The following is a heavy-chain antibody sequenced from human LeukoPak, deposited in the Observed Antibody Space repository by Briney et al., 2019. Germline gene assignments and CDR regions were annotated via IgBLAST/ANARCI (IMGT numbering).Heavy chain of an antibody. J-gene: IGHJ3*02. D-gene: IGHD2-2*01. CDR2: FDPEDGET. CDR1: GYTFTGYY. V-gene: IGHV1-24*01. Sequence: GASVKVSCKASGYTFTGYYMHWVRQAPGKGLEWMGGFDPEDGETIYAQKFQGRVTMTEDTSTDTAYMELSSLRSEDTAVYYCATVQYQLLLVRAFDIWGQGTMVTVSS. CDR3: ATVQYQLLLVRAFDI.